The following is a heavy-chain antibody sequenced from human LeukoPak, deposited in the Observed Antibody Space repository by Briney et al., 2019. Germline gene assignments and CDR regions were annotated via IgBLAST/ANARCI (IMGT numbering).Heavy chain of an antibody. CDR1: GIPFTTSD. V-gene: IGHV3-66*01. Sequence: GGSLRLSCAASGIPFTTSDMHWVRQAPGKGLEWVSNGGGDAYYADSVKGRFTIARDNSKKTLYLQMNNLRVEDTAVYYCARVQFQWFDPWGQGTLVTVSS. CDR3: ARVQFQWFDP. J-gene: IGHJ5*02. D-gene: IGHD6-19*01. CDR2: GGGDA.